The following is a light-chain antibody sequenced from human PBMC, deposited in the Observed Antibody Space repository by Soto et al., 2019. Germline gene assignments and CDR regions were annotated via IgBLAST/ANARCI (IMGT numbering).Light chain of an antibody. CDR3: QNYNSAPFA. CDR1: QGISNY. Sequence: DLPMTQSPSSLSASVGDRVTITCRASQGISNYLAWYQQKPGKVPKLLIYTASTLQSGVPSRFSGSGSGTDFTLTISSLQPEDVATYYCQNYNSAPFAFGPGTTVDIK. J-gene: IGKJ3*01. V-gene: IGKV1-27*01. CDR2: TAS.